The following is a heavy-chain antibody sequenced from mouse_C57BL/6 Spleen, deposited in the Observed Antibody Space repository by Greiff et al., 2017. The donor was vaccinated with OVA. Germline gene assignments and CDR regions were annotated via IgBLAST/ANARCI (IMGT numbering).Heavy chain of an antibody. CDR1: GYTFTSYW. CDR3: ARSGYGSSYEDY. J-gene: IGHJ2*01. CDR2: IDPSDSYT. Sequence: QVQLQQSGAELVKPGASVKLSCKASGYTFTSYWMQWVKQRPGQGLEWIGEIDPSDSYTNYNQKFKGKATLTVDTSSSTAYMQLSSLTSEDSAVYYCARSGYGSSYEDYWGQGTTLTVSS. D-gene: IGHD1-1*01. V-gene: IGHV1-50*01.